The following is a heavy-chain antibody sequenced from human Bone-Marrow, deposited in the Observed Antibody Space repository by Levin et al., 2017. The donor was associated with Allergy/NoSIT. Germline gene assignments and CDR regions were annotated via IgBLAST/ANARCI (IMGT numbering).Heavy chain of an antibody. V-gene: IGHV3-66*01. Sequence: GGSLRLSCAASGFAVSGNYMSWVRQAPGKGLEWVSVIYSDGRTYYADSVKGRFTISRDNPKNTLFLQMNSLRPEDTAVYYCAKNGGWYGAGYFDYWGQGALVTVSS. CDR1: GFAVSGNY. J-gene: IGHJ4*02. CDR3: AKNGGWYGAGYFDY. CDR2: IYSDGRT. D-gene: IGHD6-19*01.